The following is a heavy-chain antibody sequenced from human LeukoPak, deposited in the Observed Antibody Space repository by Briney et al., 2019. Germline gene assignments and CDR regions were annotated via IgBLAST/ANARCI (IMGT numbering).Heavy chain of an antibody. CDR3: ARPARRMVRGILSAFDI. V-gene: IGHV5-51*01. D-gene: IGHD3-10*01. J-gene: IGHJ3*02. CDR2: IYPGDSDT. CDR1: GYSFTNYW. Sequence: GESLQISCKGSGYSFTNYWIGWVRQMPGKGLECMGIIYPGDSDTRYSPSFQGQVTISADKSSSTAYLQWSSLKASDTPMYFCARPARRMVRGILSAFDIWGQGTMVTVSS.